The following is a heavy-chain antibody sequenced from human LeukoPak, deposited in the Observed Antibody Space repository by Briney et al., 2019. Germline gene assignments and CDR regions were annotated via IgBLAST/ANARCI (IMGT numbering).Heavy chain of an antibody. D-gene: IGHD1-26*01. CDR2: ISYDGSNK. CDR3: ARSSGSYSHEFFQH. Sequence: GGSPRLSCAASGFTFSSYSMHWVRQAPGKGLEWVAVISYDGSNKYYADSVKGRFTISRDNSKNTLYLQMNSLRAEDTAVYYCARSSGSYSHEFFQHWGQGTLVTVSS. V-gene: IGHV3-30*01. CDR1: GFTFSSYS. J-gene: IGHJ1*01.